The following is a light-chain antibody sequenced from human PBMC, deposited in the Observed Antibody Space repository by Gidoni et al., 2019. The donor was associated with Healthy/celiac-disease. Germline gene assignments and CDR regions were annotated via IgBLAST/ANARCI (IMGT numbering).Light chain of an antibody. CDR2: GAS. CDR1: QSVSSSY. J-gene: IGKJ1*01. CDR3: QHPRT. V-gene: IGKV3-20*01. Sequence: EIVLTQSPGTLPLSPGERATLSCRASQSVSSSYLSWYQQKPGQAPRLRIYGASSRATGIPDRFSGSGSGTDFTLTISRLEPEDFAVYYCQHPRTFGQGTKVEIK.